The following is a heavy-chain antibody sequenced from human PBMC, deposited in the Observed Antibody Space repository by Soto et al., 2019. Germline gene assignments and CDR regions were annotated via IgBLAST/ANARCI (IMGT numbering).Heavy chain of an antibody. Sequence: LSLTCSVSGDSVSSGLYYWSWIRQPPGKGLEWIGYIYHSGTTKYNPSLKSPVAISVDTSKNQFSLKMSLLTAADTAIYYCARVSFYYDTSGYAVAWFDPWGQGTLVTVSS. CDR3: ARVSFYYDTSGYAVAWFDP. CDR1: GDSVSSGLYY. V-gene: IGHV4-61*01. CDR2: IYHSGTT. J-gene: IGHJ5*02. D-gene: IGHD3-22*01.